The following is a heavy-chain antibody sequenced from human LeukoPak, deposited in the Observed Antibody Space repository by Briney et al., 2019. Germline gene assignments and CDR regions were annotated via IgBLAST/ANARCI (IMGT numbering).Heavy chain of an antibody. CDR1: GFTVDSNY. Sequence: GGSLRLSCAASGFTVDSNYLSWVRQAPGKGLEWVSTIYTGGNTYYAASVRGRFTISRDFSKNTVFLHMNSLRAEDTAMYYCARGDDSGYYDYFDYWGQGALVTVSS. CDR2: IYTGGNT. J-gene: IGHJ4*02. D-gene: IGHD3-22*01. V-gene: IGHV3-53*01. CDR3: ARGDDSGYYDYFDY.